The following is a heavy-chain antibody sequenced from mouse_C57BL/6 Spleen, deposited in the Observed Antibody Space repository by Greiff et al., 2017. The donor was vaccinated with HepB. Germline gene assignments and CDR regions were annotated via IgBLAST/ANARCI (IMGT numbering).Heavy chain of an antibody. J-gene: IGHJ4*01. CDR3: AGYGNYGGGAMDY. V-gene: IGHV1-20*01. CDR1: GYSFTGYF. D-gene: IGHD2-1*01. CDR2: INPYNGDT. Sequence: EVQLQQSGSELVKPGDSVKISCKASGYSFTGYFMNWVMQSHGQSLEWIGRINPYNGDTFYNQKFKGKATLTVDKSSSTAHMELRSLTYEDSAVYYCAGYGNYGGGAMDYWGQGTSVTVSS.